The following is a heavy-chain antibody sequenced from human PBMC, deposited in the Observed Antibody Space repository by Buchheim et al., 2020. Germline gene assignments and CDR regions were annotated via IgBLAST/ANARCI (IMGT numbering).Heavy chain of an antibody. CDR3: AAGEGS. CDR1: EFTITSYW. CDR2: INEDGSEK. V-gene: IGHV3-7*01. Sequence: EAQLVESGGGLVQPGGSLRLSCAASEFTITSYWMSWVRQAPGKGLEWVANINEDGSEKNYVDSVKGRFTISRDNAKNSLYLQMNRLRVEDTAVYYCAAGEGSWGQGTL. D-gene: IGHD6-13*01. J-gene: IGHJ5*02.